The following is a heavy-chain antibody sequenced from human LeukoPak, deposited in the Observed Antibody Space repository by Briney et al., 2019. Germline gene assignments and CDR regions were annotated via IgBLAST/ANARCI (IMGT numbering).Heavy chain of an antibody. D-gene: IGHD6-19*01. J-gene: IGHJ4*02. Sequence: SETLSLTCTVSGGSISSYYWSWIRQPPGKGLEWIGYIYYSGSTKYNPSLKSRVTISVDTSKNQFSLKLNSVTPADTAVYYCAKTYSSAWYYFDYWGQGTPVTVSS. V-gene: IGHV4-59*01. CDR2: IYYSGST. CDR3: AKTYSSAWYYFDY. CDR1: GGSISSYY.